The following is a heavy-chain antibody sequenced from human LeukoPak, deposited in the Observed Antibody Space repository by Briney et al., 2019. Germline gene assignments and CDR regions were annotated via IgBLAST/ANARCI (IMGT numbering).Heavy chain of an antibody. D-gene: IGHD2-8*01. J-gene: IGHJ4*02. CDR2: ISYDGSNK. CDR3: VLFEYCTNGVCYIFDY. V-gene: IGHV3-30*09. Sequence: GSLRLSCAASGFTFSSYAMHWVRQAPGKGLEWVAVISYDGSNKYYADSVKGRFAISRDNSKNTLYLQMNSLRAEDTAVYYCVLFEYCTNGVCYIFDYWGQGTLVTVSS. CDR1: GFTFSSYA.